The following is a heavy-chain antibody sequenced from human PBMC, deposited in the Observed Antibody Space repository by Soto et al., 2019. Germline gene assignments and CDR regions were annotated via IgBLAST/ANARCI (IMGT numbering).Heavy chain of an antibody. Sequence: QVQLVQSGGEVKKPGASVKVSCKASGYTFTIYGINWVRQAPGQGLEWMGWISPDNGNTNYAQKLQGRVTMTTDTSTSTAYMELRRLRSADTAVYYCARALGYSGYAGMDVWGQGTTVTVSS. D-gene: IGHD5-12*01. CDR2: ISPDNGNT. CDR1: GYTFTIYG. V-gene: IGHV1-18*01. CDR3: ARALGYSGYAGMDV. J-gene: IGHJ6*02.